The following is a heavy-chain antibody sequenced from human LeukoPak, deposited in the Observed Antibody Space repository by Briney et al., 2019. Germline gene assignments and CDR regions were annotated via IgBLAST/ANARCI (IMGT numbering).Heavy chain of an antibody. CDR3: ARDLLRGYSYGFYYYYGMDV. V-gene: IGHV6-1*01. J-gene: IGHJ6*02. CDR1: GDSVSSNSAA. CDR2: TYYRSKWYN. D-gene: IGHD5-18*01. Sequence: SQTLSLTCAISGDSVSSNSAAWNWIRQSPSRGLEWLGRTYYRSKWYNDYAVSVKSRITINPDTSKNQFSLQLNSVTPEDTAVYYCARDLLRGYSYGFYYYYGMDVWGQGTTVTVSS.